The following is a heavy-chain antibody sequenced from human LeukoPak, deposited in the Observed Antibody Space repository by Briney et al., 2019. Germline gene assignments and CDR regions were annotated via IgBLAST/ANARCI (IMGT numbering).Heavy chain of an antibody. Sequence: SEALSLTCGVSGGSISNTNWWSLGRQPPGEGLEWIGEISLTGLTHYNPSLESRVTVSLDKSKNQLSLNLTSVTAADTAVYYCSSETGAFSPFGYSGQGPLVTVLS. J-gene: IGHJ4*02. CDR3: SSETGAFSPFGY. D-gene: IGHD7-27*01. V-gene: IGHV4-4*02. CDR2: ISLTGLT. CDR1: GGSISNTNW.